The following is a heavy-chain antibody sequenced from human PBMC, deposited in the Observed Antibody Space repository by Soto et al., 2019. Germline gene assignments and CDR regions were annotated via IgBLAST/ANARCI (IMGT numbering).Heavy chain of an antibody. CDR1: GGTFSSYA. D-gene: IGHD6-13*01. V-gene: IGHV1-69*13. CDR2: IIPIFGTA. J-gene: IGHJ6*02. Sequence: SVKVSCKASGGTFSSYAISWVRQAPGQGLEWMGGIIPIFGTANYAQKFQGRVTITADESTSTAYMELSSLRSEDTAVYYCASCIAAAGTAGCAYYGMDVWGQGTTVTVSS. CDR3: ASCIAAAGTAGCAYYGMDV.